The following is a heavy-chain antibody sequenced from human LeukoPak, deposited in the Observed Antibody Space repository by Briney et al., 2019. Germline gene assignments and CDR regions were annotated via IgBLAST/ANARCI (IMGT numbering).Heavy chain of an antibody. CDR3: SRCAVGRVTIFGVARWLDD. V-gene: IGHV3-20*04. D-gene: IGHD3-3*01. CDR2: INWNGGST. CDR1: GFTFDDYG. Sequence: PGGSLTLSCAASGFTFDDYGMSWVRQAPGKGLEWVGGINWNGGSTIYAYFMTGRFTISTDNAKNSPYLQMNRLRAEHTALYFWSRCAVGRVTIFGVARWLDDWGQGTLVTVSS. J-gene: IGHJ5*02.